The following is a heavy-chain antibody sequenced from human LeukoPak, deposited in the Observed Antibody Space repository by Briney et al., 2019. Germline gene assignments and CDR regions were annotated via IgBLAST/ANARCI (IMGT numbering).Heavy chain of an antibody. CDR1: GFTFSTYA. D-gene: IGHD6-19*01. CDR2: ISNDATKK. J-gene: IGHJ4*02. V-gene: IGHV3-30*18. CDR3: AKDRNIAVAGFVYYFDY. Sequence: GGSLRLSCAASGFTFSTYAMHWVRQAPGKGLEWVAVISNDATKKYYADSMKGRFTIPRDNSKNTLYLQMNSLRAEDTAIYYCAKDRNIAVAGFVYYFDYWGQGTLVTVSS.